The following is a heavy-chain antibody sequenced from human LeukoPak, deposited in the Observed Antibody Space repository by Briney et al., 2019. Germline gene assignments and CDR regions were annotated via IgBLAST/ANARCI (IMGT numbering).Heavy chain of an antibody. CDR2: ISGSDGST. J-gene: IGHJ6*03. D-gene: IGHD3-10*01. Sequence: GGSLRLSCAASGFTFSSYAMSWVRQAPGKGLEWVSAISGSDGSTYYPGSVKGRFTISRENAKNSLYLQMNSLRAGDTAVYYCARGQVRGVYYYYMDVWGKGTTVTISS. CDR3: ARGQVRGVYYYYMDV. CDR1: GFTFSSYA. V-gene: IGHV3-23*01.